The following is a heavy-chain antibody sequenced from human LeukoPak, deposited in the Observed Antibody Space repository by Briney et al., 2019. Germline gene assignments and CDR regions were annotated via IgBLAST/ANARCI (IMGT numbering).Heavy chain of an antibody. D-gene: IGHD3-16*01. CDR1: SGSITNNW. J-gene: IGHJ1*01. Sequence: PSETLSLTCAVTSGSITNNWWTWVRQPPGKGLEWIGEISQSARTNYNPSLKSRVTLSIDKSRNQFSLTMISVTAADTAVYYCAGVRLGNTGLSEYFEYWGQGTLVTVSS. V-gene: IGHV4-4*02. CDR3: AGVRLGNTGLSEYFEY. CDR2: ISQSART.